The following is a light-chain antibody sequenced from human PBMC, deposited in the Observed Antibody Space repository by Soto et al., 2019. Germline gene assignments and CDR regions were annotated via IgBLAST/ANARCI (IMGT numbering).Light chain of an antibody. Sequence: EIVMTQSTATLSVSPGQRVTLSCRASQYLSSNLVWYQHKAGQAPRLLIYGASTRATGVPARFSGSGSGTEFTLTISSLQSEDFAVYYCQQSDSWPRTFGQGTKVEIK. V-gene: IGKV3-15*01. J-gene: IGKJ1*01. CDR2: GAS. CDR3: QQSDSWPRT. CDR1: QYLSSN.